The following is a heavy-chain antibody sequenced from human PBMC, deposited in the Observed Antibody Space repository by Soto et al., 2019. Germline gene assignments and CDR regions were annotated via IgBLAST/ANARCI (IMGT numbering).Heavy chain of an antibody. CDR3: ARAQLLFITMIVEPYVMDV. D-gene: IGHD3-22*01. CDR1: GGTFSSYT. Sequence: SVKVSCKASGGTFSSYTISWVRQAPGQGLEWMGRIIPILGIANYAQKFQGRVTITADKSTSTAYMELSSLRSEDTAVYYCARAQLLFITMIVEPYVMDVCGKGTTVPVSS. V-gene: IGHV1-69*02. CDR2: IIPILGIA. J-gene: IGHJ6*04.